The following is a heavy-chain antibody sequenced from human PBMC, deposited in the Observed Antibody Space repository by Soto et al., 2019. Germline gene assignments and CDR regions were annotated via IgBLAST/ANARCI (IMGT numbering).Heavy chain of an antibody. CDR2: INHSGST. V-gene: IGHV4-34*01. Sequence: SETLSLTCAVYGGSFSGYYWSWIRQPPGKGLEWIGEINHSGSTNYNPSLKSRVTISVDTSKNQFSLKLSSVTAADTAVYYCAIQRESYYFDYWDQGTLVTVSS. CDR3: AIQRESYYFDY. J-gene: IGHJ4*02. CDR1: GGSFSGYY.